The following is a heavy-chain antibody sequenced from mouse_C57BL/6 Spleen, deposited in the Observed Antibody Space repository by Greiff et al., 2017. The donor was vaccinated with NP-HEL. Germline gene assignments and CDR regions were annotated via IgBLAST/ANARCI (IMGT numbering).Heavy chain of an antibody. CDR3: ARKRANWDDY. D-gene: IGHD4-1*01. CDR2: IYPSDSET. V-gene: IGHV1-61*01. J-gene: IGHJ2*01. CDR1: GYTFTSYW. Sequence: VQLQQSGAELVRPGSSVKLSCKASGYTFTSYWMDWVKQRPGQGLEWIGNIYPSDSETHYNQKFKDKATLTVDKSSSTAYMQLSSRTSEDSAVYYCARKRANWDDYWGQGTTLTVAS.